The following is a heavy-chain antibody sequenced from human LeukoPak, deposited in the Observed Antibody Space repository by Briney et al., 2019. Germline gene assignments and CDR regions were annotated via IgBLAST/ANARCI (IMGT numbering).Heavy chain of an antibody. D-gene: IGHD2-2*01. Sequence: GRSLRLSCAASGFTFSSYAMHWVRQAPGKGLEWVALISYDGSNKYFADSVKGRFTISRDNSKNTLYLQMNSLRAEDTAVYYCAKDGCSSTSCLPYYYYYYMDVWGKGTTVTISS. CDR3: AKDGCSSTSCLPYYYYYYMDV. J-gene: IGHJ6*03. V-gene: IGHV3-30*04. CDR2: ISYDGSNK. CDR1: GFTFSSYA.